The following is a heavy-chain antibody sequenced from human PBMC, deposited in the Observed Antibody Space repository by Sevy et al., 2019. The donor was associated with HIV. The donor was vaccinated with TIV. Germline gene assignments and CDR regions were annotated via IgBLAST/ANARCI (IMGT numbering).Heavy chain of an antibody. Sequence: SETLSLTCSVSGGSISAYYWSWIRQPPGKPLEYIGYIYYTGSSNYNPTLKSRVTISVDTSKNQFSLKLHSVTAADTAMYFCARAPPVRSGDDSLNWFDPWGQGTLVTVSS. J-gene: IGHJ5*02. CDR3: ARAPPVRSGDDSLNWFDP. D-gene: IGHD5-12*01. CDR2: IYYTGSS. CDR1: GGSISAYY. V-gene: IGHV4-59*01.